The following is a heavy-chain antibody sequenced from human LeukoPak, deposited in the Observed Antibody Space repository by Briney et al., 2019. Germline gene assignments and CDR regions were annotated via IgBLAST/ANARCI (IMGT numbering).Heavy chain of an antibody. J-gene: IGHJ3*02. CDR2: IRSKAYGGTT. CDR3: TRSAITMVRGVSPGRGAFDI. Sequence: GGSLRLSCTASGFTFGGYAMSWVRQAPGKGLEWVGFIRSKAYGGTTEYAASVKGRFTISRDGSKSIVYLQMNSLKTEDTAVYYCTRSAITMVRGVSPGRGAFDIWGQGTMVTVSS. CDR1: GFTFGGYA. D-gene: IGHD3-10*01. V-gene: IGHV3-49*04.